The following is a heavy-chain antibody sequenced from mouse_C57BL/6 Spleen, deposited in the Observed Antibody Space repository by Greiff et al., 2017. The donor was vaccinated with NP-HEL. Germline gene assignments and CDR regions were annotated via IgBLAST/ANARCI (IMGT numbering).Heavy chain of an antibody. CDR1: GYTFTSYW. CDR2: IDPSDSYT. D-gene: IGHD4-1*01. J-gene: IGHJ1*03. Sequence: QVQLQQPGAELVKPGASVKLSCKASGYTFTSYWMQWVKQRPGQGLEWIGEIDPSDSYTNYNQKFKGKATLTVDTSSRTAYMQLSSLTSEDSAVYYCARRLGPHWYFDVWGTGTTVTVSS. V-gene: IGHV1-50*01. CDR3: ARRLGPHWYFDV.